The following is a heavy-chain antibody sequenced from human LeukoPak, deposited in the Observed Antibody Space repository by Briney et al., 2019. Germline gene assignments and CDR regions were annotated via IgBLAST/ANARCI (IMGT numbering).Heavy chain of an antibody. CDR3: ARHWYGIAAAGTPDY. CDR2: IYPGDSET. CDR1: GYNFATHW. Sequence: GESLKISCKGSGYNFATHWIGWVRQMPGKGLEWMGIIYPGDSETRYSPSFQGQVTISADKSISTAYLQWSSLKASDTAMYYCARHWYGIAAAGTPDYWGQGTLVTVSS. V-gene: IGHV5-51*01. J-gene: IGHJ4*02. D-gene: IGHD6-13*01.